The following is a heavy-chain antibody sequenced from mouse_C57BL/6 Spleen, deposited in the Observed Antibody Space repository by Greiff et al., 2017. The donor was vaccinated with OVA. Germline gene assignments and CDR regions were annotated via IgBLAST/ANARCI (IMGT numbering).Heavy chain of an antibody. CDR3: ARNYQYYFDY. D-gene: IGHD2-1*01. Sequence: EVKLVESGPGLVKPSQSLSLTCSVTGYSITSGYYWNWIRQFPGNKLEWMGYISYDGSNNYNPSLKNRISITRDTSKNQFFLKLNSVTTEDTATYYCARNYQYYFDYWGQGTTLTVSS. CDR2: ISYDGSN. CDR1: GYSITSGYY. V-gene: IGHV3-6*01. J-gene: IGHJ2*01.